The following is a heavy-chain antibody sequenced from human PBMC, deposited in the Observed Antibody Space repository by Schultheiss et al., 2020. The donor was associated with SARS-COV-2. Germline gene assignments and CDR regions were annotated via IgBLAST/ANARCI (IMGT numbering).Heavy chain of an antibody. Sequence: SQTLSLTCAVYGGSFSGYFWTWIRQSPGKGLEWIGEVNHSGSTNYNPSLKSRVTISVDTSKNQFSLRLTSVTAADTATYYCSRGRTSVIPSPVLGLGPLYFSYYMDVWGKGAAVTVSS. V-gene: IGHV4-34*01. D-gene: IGHD6-19*01. J-gene: IGHJ6*03. CDR3: SRGRTSVIPSPVLGLGPLYFSYYMDV. CDR2: VNHSGST. CDR1: GGSFSGYF.